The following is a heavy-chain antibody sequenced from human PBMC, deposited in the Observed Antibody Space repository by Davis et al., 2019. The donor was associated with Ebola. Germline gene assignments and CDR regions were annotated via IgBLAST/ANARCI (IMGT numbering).Heavy chain of an antibody. CDR1: GYTFTSYG. CDR2: ISAYNGNT. CDR3: ANNIAVADDY. Sequence: ASVKVSCKASGYTFTSYGISWVRQAPGQGLEWMGWISAYNGNTNYAQELQGRVTMTTDTSTSTAYMELRSLRSEDTAVYYCANNIAVADDYWGQGTLVTVSS. D-gene: IGHD6-19*01. J-gene: IGHJ4*02. V-gene: IGHV1-18*01.